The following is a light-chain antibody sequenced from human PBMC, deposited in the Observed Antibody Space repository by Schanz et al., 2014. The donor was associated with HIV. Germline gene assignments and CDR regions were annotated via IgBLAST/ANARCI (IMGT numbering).Light chain of an antibody. J-gene: IGLJ2*01. CDR1: SSDVGGYDF. CDR2: DVA. CDR3: SSYANTDTVL. Sequence: QSALTQPASVSGSPGQSITISCTGTSSDVGGYDFVSWFQQYPGKAPKLMIYDVAKRPSGISNRFSGSKSGNTASLTIFGLQADDEADYYCSSYANTDTVLFGGGTKLTVL. V-gene: IGLV2-14*01.